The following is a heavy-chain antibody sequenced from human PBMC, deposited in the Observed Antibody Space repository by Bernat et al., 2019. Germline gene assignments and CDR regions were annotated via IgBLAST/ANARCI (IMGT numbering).Heavy chain of an antibody. CDR1: GFTFSSYW. Sequence: EVQLVESGGGLVQPGGSLRLSCAASGFTFSSYWMSWVRQAPGKGLEWVANIKQDGSEKYYVDSVRGRFTISRDNAKNSLYLQMNSLRAEDTAVYYCARGGAYCGGDCYSYAFDIWGQGTMVTVSS. J-gene: IGHJ3*02. CDR3: ARGGAYCGGDCYSYAFDI. V-gene: IGHV3-7*03. CDR2: IKQDGSEK. D-gene: IGHD2-21*01.